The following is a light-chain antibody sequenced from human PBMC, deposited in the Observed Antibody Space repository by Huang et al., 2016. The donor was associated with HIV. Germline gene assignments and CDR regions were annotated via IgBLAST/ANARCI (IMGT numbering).Light chain of an antibody. J-gene: IGKJ4*01. CDR2: DAS. CDR3: QHRSNWLT. V-gene: IGKV3-11*01. CDR1: QSVGRY. Sequence: EIVLTQSPATLFLSPGERATLSCRASQSVGRYLAWYQQKPGQAPRLLLYDASFRATGVPARFSGSGSGTDFTLTISILEPEDSAVYSRQHRSNWLTFGGGTKVEIK.